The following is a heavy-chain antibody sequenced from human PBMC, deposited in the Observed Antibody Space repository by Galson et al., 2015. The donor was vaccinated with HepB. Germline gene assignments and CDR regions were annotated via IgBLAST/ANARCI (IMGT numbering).Heavy chain of an antibody. CDR3: VYCSSTSCYMRGY. D-gene: IGHD2-2*02. CDR1: GYTFTSYA. Sequence: SVKVSCKASGYTFTSYAMHWVRQAPGQRLEWMGWINAGNGNTKYSQKFQGRVTTTRDTSASTAYMELSSLRSEDTAVYYCVYCSSTSCYMRGYWGQGTLVTVSS. J-gene: IGHJ4*02. CDR2: INAGNGNT. V-gene: IGHV1-3*01.